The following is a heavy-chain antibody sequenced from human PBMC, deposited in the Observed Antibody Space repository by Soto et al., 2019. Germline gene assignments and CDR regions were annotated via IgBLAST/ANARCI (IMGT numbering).Heavy chain of an antibody. Sequence: GGLRRPGSASGCTFSSYSMNGVRQAPGKGLEWVSSISSSSSYIYYADSVKGRFTISRDNAKNSLYLQMNSLRAEDTAVYYCARDIAAAELYNWFDPWGQGTLVTVSS. J-gene: IGHJ5*02. V-gene: IGHV3-21*01. CDR2: ISSSSSYI. CDR3: ARDIAAAELYNWFDP. CDR1: GCTFSSYS. D-gene: IGHD6-13*01.